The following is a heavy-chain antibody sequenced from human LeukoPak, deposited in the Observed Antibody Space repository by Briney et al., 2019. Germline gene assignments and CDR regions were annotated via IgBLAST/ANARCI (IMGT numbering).Heavy chain of an antibody. J-gene: IGHJ4*02. CDR1: GFTFSNYG. Sequence: PGGSLRLSCAASGFTFSNYGMSWVRQAPGKGLEWVSGIRGSGDITFYADSVKGRFTISRDNSKNTLYLQMNSLRAEGTAVYYCAKLTYGSGTYGAFDYWGQGTLVTVST. D-gene: IGHD3-10*01. CDR3: AKLTYGSGTYGAFDY. V-gene: IGHV3-23*01. CDR2: IRGSGDIT.